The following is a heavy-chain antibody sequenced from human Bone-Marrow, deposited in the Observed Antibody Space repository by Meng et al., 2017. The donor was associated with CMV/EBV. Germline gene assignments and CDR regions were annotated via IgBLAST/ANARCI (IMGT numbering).Heavy chain of an antibody. V-gene: IGHV1-8*01. CDR3: ARIDLRLPPDCSSTSCYPGDDY. CDR1: GYTFTSHD. Sequence: ASVKVSCKASGYTFTSHDINWVRQATGQGLEWTGWMNPNSGNTGYAQKFQGRVTMTRNTAISTAYMELSSLSSEDTAVYYGARIDLRLPPDCSSTSCYPGDDYWGQGTLVTVSS. CDR2: MNPNSGNT. J-gene: IGHJ4*02. D-gene: IGHD2-2*01.